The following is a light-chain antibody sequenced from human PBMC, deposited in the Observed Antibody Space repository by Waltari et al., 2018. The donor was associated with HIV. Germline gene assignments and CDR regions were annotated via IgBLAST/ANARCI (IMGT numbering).Light chain of an antibody. CDR3: SSYTSSNTLV. CDR2: EVT. V-gene: IGLV2-14*01. Sequence: QPALTQPASVSGSPGPSITIPCTGTPRDVGCYFFVSWYQQHPGKAPRLIIFEVTHRSSGVPDRFSGSRSGTTASLTISGLQTEDEADYYCSSYTSSNTLVFGGGTKLTVL. J-gene: IGLJ2*01. CDR1: PRDVGCYFF.